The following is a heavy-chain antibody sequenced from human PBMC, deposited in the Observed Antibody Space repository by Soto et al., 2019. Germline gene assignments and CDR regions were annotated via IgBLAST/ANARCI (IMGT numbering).Heavy chain of an antibody. CDR2: LSDSGGHT. CDR3: AKDSQSVSVSAARVYGMDV. CDR1: EFPFSLYA. Sequence: IHSCTGSEFPFSLYAMTWVRPTPGKGLAWVSTLSDSGGHTYYADSVKGRFTISRDNPKNTLYLQMNSLRAEDTAVYYCAKDSQSVSVSAARVYGMDVWGQGTTVTVSS. D-gene: IGHD2-2*01. V-gene: IGHV3-23*01. J-gene: IGHJ6*02.